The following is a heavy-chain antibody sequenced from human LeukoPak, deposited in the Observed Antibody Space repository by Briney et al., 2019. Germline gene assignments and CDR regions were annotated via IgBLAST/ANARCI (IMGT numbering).Heavy chain of an antibody. Sequence: PGGSLRLSCAASGFTFSSYEMNWVRQAPGKGLEWVSYISSSGSTIYYADSVKGRFTISRDNAKNSLYLQMNSLRAEDTALYYCAKDYTIFGVVIMSYMDVWGKGTTVTVSS. D-gene: IGHD3-3*01. J-gene: IGHJ6*03. CDR2: ISSSGSTI. CDR3: AKDYTIFGVVIMSYMDV. V-gene: IGHV3-48*03. CDR1: GFTFSSYE.